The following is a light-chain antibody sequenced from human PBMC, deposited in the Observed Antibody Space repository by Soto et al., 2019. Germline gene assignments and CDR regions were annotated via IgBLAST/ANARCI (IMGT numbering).Light chain of an antibody. CDR3: PQYGSSGT. CDR1: QSVISSY. V-gene: IGKV3-20*01. J-gene: IGKJ1*01. Sequence: ESVLTQSPGTRCLPPAERATLSWRASQSVISSYLAWYQQKPGQAPRLLISDASNRATGIRARFSGSGSGTDFTLTISSLEPEDFAVYYCPQYGSSGTFGQGTKVDLK. CDR2: DAS.